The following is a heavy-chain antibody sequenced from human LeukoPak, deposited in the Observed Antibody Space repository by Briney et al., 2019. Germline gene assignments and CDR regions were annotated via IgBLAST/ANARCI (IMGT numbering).Heavy chain of an antibody. J-gene: IGHJ6*03. CDR2: IRYDGSNK. CDR3: AKDYCSSTSCYTLGNYYYYMDV. CDR1: GFTFSSYG. Sequence: GGSLRLSCAASGFTFSSYGMHWVRQARGKGLEWVAFIRYDGSNKYYADSVKGRFTISRDNSKNTLYLQMNSLRAEDTAVYYCAKDYCSSTSCYTLGNYYYYMDVWGKGTTVTVSS. V-gene: IGHV3-30*02. D-gene: IGHD2-2*02.